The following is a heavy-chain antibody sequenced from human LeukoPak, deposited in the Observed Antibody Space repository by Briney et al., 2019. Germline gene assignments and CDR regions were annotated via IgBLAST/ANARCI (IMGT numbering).Heavy chain of an antibody. J-gene: IGHJ3*02. V-gene: IGHV1-2*02. D-gene: IGHD3-10*01. CDR3: ARGSGQLKDAFDI. CDR1: GYTFTGYY. CDR2: INPNSGGT. Sequence: ASVKVSCKASGYTFTGYYMHWVRQAPGQGLEWMGWINPNSGGTNYAQKLQGRVTMTRDMSTSTVYMELSSLRSEDTAVYYCARGSGQLKDAFDIWGQGTMVTVSS.